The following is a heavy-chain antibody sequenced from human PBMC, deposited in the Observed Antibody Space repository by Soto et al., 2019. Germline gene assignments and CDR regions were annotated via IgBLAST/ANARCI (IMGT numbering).Heavy chain of an antibody. V-gene: IGHV4-59*08. Sequence: PSETLSLTCTVSGGSISSYYWSWIRQPPGKGLEWIGYIYYSGSTNYNPSNKSRVNISVDTSKNQFSLKLNSVTAADTAVYYCARRGEDFWSGYYTNWYFDLWGRGTLVT. CDR2: IYYSGST. J-gene: IGHJ2*01. CDR3: ARRGEDFWSGYYTNWYFDL. D-gene: IGHD3-3*01. CDR1: GGSISSYY.